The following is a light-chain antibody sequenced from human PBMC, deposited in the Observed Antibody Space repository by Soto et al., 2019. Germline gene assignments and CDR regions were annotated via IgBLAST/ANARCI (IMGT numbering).Light chain of an antibody. Sequence: DIEMTQSPSTLSASVGDRVTITCRASQTIRRWLAWYQQRPGKAPKVLIYDASTLESGVPARFSGSGSETEFTLTISSLQPEDSATYYCQHYNSDPGTVGQGTKVEIK. CDR3: QHYNSDPGT. CDR1: QTIRRW. J-gene: IGKJ1*01. V-gene: IGKV1-5*01. CDR2: DAS.